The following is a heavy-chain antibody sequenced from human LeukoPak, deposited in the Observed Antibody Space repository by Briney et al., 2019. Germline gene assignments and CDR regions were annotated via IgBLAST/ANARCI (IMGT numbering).Heavy chain of an antibody. CDR2: INPNSGGT. V-gene: IGHV1-2*02. Sequence: GASVKVSCKASGYTFTGYYMHWVRQAPGQGLEWMGWINPNSGGTNYAQKFQGRVTMTRDTSISTAYMELSRLRSDDTAVYYCARAPVDTAMVIRVAFDIWGQGTMVTVSS. CDR3: ARAPVDTAMVIRVAFDI. J-gene: IGHJ3*02. D-gene: IGHD5-18*01. CDR1: GYTFTGYY.